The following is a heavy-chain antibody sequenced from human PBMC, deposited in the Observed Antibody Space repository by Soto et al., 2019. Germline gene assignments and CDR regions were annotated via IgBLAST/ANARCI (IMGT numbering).Heavy chain of an antibody. D-gene: IGHD1-1*01. Sequence: ASVKVSCKASGYTFTGYYRHWVRQAPGQGLEWMGWINPNSGGTNYAQKFQGWVTMTRDTSISTAYMELSRLRSDDTAVYYCGRVQTSDPITTKHYVLAFRGKGPTVTVSS. CDR1: GYTFTGYY. CDR3: GRVQTSDPITTKHYVLAF. CDR2: INPNSGGT. J-gene: IGHJ6*04. V-gene: IGHV1-2*04.